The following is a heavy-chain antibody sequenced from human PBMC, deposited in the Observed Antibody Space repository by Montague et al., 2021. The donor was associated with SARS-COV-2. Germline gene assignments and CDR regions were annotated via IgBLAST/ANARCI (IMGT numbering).Heavy chain of an antibody. V-gene: IGHV4-34*01. CDR3: ARDVRGLRLVWNYYYYMDV. CDR2: INHGGST. Sequence: SETLSLTCAVHGTSFSGYYWNWIRQPPGKGLEWIGEINHGGSTKYSPSLKSRLTISADTSKNQFSLKLTSVAAADTAVYYCARDVRGLRLVWNYYYYMDVWGKGTTVTVSS. CDR1: GTSFSGYY. D-gene: IGHD6-19*01. J-gene: IGHJ6*03.